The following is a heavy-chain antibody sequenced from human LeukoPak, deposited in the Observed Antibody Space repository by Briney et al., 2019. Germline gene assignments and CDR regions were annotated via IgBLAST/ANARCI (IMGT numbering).Heavy chain of an antibody. Sequence: ASVKVSCKTSGYTFTHYYIHWVRQAPGQGLEWMGTINPSGGSTNYAQTFQGRLSMTRDTSTSTVYMELSSLRSEDTAVYYCARGAYSYAQDFWGQGTLVTVSS. D-gene: IGHD5-18*01. CDR1: GYTFTHYY. CDR2: INPSGGST. CDR3: ARGAYSYAQDF. V-gene: IGHV1-46*01. J-gene: IGHJ4*02.